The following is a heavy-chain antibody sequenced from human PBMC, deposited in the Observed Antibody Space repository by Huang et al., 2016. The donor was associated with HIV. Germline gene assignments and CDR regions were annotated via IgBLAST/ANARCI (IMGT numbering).Heavy chain of an antibody. D-gene: IGHD3-9*01. V-gene: IGHV1-24*01. CDR1: EYTLTELS. CDR3: ATGFDVFFDF. CDR2: FDPEIGET. J-gene: IGHJ4*02. Sequence: QVQLVQSRAEVKKPGASVKVSCKVSEYTLTELSIHWVRQTPGKGLEWMGGFDPEIGETIYAQQFQGRSTMTEDTATETAFMELSGLRPEDTAVYYCATGFDVFFDFWGQGTLVTVSS.